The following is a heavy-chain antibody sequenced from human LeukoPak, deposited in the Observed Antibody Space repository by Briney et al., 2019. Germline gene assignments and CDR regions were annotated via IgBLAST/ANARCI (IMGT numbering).Heavy chain of an antibody. CDR3: TRYNNDHFDY. V-gene: IGHV3-33*01. CDR2: IAYDGSRA. J-gene: IGHJ4*02. Sequence: PGGSLRLSCAGSGFTFGGYGMHWFRQTPGKGLEWVAVIAYDGSRAFYADSVKGRFTISRDNSKNTMSVQMDDLRAVDTAVYYCTRYNNDHFDYWGQGTLVTVSS. CDR1: GFTFGGYG. D-gene: IGHD1-14*01.